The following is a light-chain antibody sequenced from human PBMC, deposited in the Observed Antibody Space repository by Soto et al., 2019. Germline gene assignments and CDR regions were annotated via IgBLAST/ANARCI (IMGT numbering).Light chain of an antibody. Sequence: QSVLTQPASVSGSPGQPITISCTGTSGDVGSYNLVSWYQQHPGKAPKLMIYEGSKRPSGVSNRFSGSKSGNTASLTISGLQAEDEADYYCCSYAGSSTPYVFGTGTKVTVL. CDR2: EGS. CDR1: SGDVGSYNL. CDR3: CSYAGSSTPYV. J-gene: IGLJ1*01. V-gene: IGLV2-23*01.